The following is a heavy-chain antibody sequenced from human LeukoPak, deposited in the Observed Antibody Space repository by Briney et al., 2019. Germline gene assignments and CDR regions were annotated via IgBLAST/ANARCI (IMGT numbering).Heavy chain of an antibody. CDR2: IKQDGSEK. CDR3: AKGGLVHPLHI. Sequence: GGSLRLSCAASGFTFRSYWMTWVRQAPGKGLEWVANIKQDGSEKYYVDSVKGRFTIPRDNAKNSLYLQMNSLRAEDTAVYYCAKGGLVHPLHIWGQGTMVTVSS. V-gene: IGHV3-7*03. D-gene: IGHD3/OR15-3a*01. J-gene: IGHJ3*02. CDR1: GFTFRSYW.